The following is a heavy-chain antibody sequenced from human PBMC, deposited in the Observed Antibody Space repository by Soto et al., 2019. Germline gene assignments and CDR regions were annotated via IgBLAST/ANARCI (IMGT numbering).Heavy chain of an antibody. V-gene: IGHV4-38-2*02. Sequence: SETLSLTCTVSAYSISNGYYWGWIRQPPGKGLEWIGTIYHSGSTYCNPSLQSRVTISVDTSKNQFSLKLSSVTAADTAVYYCARLLGSSGWTGGNWFDPWGQGTLVTVSS. CDR3: ARLLGSSGWTGGNWFDP. CDR1: AYSISNGYY. CDR2: IYHSGST. J-gene: IGHJ5*02. D-gene: IGHD6-19*01.